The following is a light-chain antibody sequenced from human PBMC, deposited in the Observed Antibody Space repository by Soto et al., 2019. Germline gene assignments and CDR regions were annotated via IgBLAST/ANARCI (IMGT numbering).Light chain of an antibody. J-gene: IGLJ3*02. CDR3: LSYTSSHTGV. Sequence: QSALTQPASVSGSPGQSITISCTGTSSDVGGYNYVSWYQQHPGKAPKLMIYEVSDRPSGVSIRFSGSKSGNTASLTISGLQAEDEADYYCLSYTSSHTGVFGGGTKVTVL. V-gene: IGLV2-14*01. CDR1: SSDVGGYNY. CDR2: EVS.